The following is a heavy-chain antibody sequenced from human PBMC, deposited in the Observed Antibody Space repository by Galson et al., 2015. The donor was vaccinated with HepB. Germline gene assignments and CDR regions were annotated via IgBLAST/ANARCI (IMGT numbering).Heavy chain of an antibody. CDR1: GYTFTRYS. D-gene: IGHD7-27*01. CDR3: ARPSWGRYYCDY. V-gene: IGHV1-18*01. CDR2: ISAYSGDT. Sequence: SCKASGYTFTRYSINWVRQAPGQGLEWMGWISAYSGDTTYAQKLQGRVTMTTDTSTSTAYMELRSLRSDDTAVYYCARPSWGRYYCDYWGQGTLVSVSS. J-gene: IGHJ4*02.